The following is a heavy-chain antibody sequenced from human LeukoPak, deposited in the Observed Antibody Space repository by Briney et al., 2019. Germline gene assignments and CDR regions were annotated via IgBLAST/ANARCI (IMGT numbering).Heavy chain of an antibody. Sequence: PSGTLSLTCAVSGGSISSSNWWSWVRQPPGKGLEWIGSIYYSGSTYYNPSLKSRVTISVDTSKNQFSLKLSSVTAADTAVYYCARHEPLNAFDIWGQGTMVTVSS. V-gene: IGHV4-4*02. CDR1: GGSISSSNW. CDR3: ARHEPLNAFDI. J-gene: IGHJ3*02. CDR2: IYYSGST.